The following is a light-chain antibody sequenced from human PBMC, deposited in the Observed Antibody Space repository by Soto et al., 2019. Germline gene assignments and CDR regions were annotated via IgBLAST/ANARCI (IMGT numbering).Light chain of an antibody. J-gene: IGLJ3*02. CDR3: GSYAGGVM. CDR2: EAS. V-gene: IGLV2-23*01. CDR1: SSDIGSYDL. Sequence: QSALTQPASVSGSPGQSITISCTGTSSDIGSYDLVSWYQQHPGKAPKLIIYEASKRPSGVSYRFSGSRSGNTASLTISGLQAEDEADYYCGSYAGGVMFGGGTKLTVL.